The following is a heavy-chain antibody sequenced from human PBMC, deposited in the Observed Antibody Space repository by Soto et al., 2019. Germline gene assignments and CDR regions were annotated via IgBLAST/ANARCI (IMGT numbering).Heavy chain of an antibody. V-gene: IGHV4-61*08. D-gene: IGHD4-4*01. CDR1: GGSIDSGDYY. CDR2: VYYSGTT. J-gene: IGHJ5*02. Sequence: SETLSLTCTVSGGSIDSGDYYWSWIRQPPGKGLEWIGYVYYSGTTNYNPFLKSRVTLSLDKSKNQFSLKMNSVTAADTAVYYCAGDVIAPPNYFDLWGQGNLVTVSS. CDR3: AGDVIAPPNYFDL.